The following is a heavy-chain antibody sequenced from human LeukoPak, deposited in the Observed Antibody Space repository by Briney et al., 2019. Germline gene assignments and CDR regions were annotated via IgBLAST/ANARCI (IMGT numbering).Heavy chain of an antibody. CDR2: ISYDGSNK. D-gene: IGHD6-13*01. CDR3: AKGGGAAAGYFDY. J-gene: IGHJ4*02. V-gene: IGHV3-30*18. CDR1: GFTFSTNA. Sequence: GGSLRLSCAASGFTFSTNAMHWVRQAPGKGLERVAVISYDGSNKYYADSAKGRFTISRDNSKKMLYLQMNGLRDEDTAVYYCAKGGGAAAGYFDYWGQGTLVTVSS.